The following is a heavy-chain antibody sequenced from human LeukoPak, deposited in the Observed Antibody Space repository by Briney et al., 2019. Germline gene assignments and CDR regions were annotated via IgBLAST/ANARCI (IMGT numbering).Heavy chain of an antibody. J-gene: IGHJ5*02. Sequence: PSETLSLTCAVYGGSFSGYYWSWIRQPPGKGLEWIGEINHSGSTNYNPSPKSRVTISVDTSKNQFSLKLSSVTAADTAVYYCARGGHLYYDFWSGYLSGYNWFDPWGQGTLVTVSS. V-gene: IGHV4-34*01. CDR3: ARGGHLYYDFWSGYLSGYNWFDP. CDR1: GGSFSGYY. D-gene: IGHD3-3*01. CDR2: INHSGST.